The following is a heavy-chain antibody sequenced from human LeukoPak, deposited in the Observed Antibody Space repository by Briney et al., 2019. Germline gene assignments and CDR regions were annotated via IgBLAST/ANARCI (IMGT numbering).Heavy chain of an antibody. V-gene: IGHV3-48*01. D-gene: IGHD1-26*01. J-gene: IGHJ4*02. CDR1: GFTFSSYG. Sequence: GGSLRLSCVASGFTFSSYGMNWVRQVPGKGLEWISYISSNSASTYYADSVKGRFTISRDNAKNSLYLHMNSLRADDTAVYYCARDTRSLIDYWGQGTLVTVSS. CDR2: ISSNSAST. CDR3: ARDTRSLIDY.